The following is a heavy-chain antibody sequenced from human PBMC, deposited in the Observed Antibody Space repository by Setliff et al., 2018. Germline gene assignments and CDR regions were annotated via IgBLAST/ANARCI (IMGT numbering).Heavy chain of an antibody. V-gene: IGHV5-51*01. CDR3: ARQAISGSDAFDI. Sequence: PGESLKISCKGSGYSFTSYWIGWVRQMPGKGLEWMGIIFPGDSDTRYSPSFQGQVTISADKSISTAYLQWRSLKASDTAMYYCARQAISGSDAFDIWGQGTLVTVSS. J-gene: IGHJ3*02. D-gene: IGHD3-3*01. CDR1: GYSFTSYW. CDR2: IFPGDSDT.